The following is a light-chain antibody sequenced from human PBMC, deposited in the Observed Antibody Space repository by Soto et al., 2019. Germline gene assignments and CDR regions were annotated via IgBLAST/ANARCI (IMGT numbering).Light chain of an antibody. CDR1: TLTKQY. CDR3: QSADSSDTYVI. CDR2: KDS. V-gene: IGLV3-25*02. J-gene: IGLJ2*01. Sequence: SSELTQPPSVSVSPGQTAKITCSGDTLTKQYTYWYQQKPGQAPVLLIFKDSERPSGIPDRFSGSSSGTLVTLTISAVQAEDEADYYCQSADSSDTYVIFGGGTKLTVL.